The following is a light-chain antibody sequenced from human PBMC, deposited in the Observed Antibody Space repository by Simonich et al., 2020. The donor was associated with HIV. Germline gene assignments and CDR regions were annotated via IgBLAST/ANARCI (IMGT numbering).Light chain of an antibody. CDR1: QSISSW. J-gene: IGKJ1*01. CDR2: KAS. Sequence: DIPMTQSPSTLSASVGARVTITCRASQSISSWLAWYQQKPGKAPKLLIYKASSLQIGVPSRFSGSGSGTEFTLTISSLQPDDFATYYCQQYNRYSPRTFGQGTKVDIK. V-gene: IGKV1-5*03. CDR3: QQYNRYSPRT.